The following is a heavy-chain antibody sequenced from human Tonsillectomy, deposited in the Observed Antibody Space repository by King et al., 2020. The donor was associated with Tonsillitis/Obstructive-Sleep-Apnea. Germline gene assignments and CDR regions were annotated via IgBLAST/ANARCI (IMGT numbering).Heavy chain of an antibody. J-gene: IGHJ4*02. CDR2: IWYDGSNK. CDR3: ARDAAYTGYVDYYFDY. Sequence: QLVQSGGGVVQPGRYLRLSCAASGFSFRSYGMHWVSQAPGKGLEWVAVIWYDGSNKYYADSLKGRFTISRDNSKNTLYLQMNSLGAEDTAVYYCARDAAYTGYVDYYFDYWGQGTLVTVSS. V-gene: IGHV3-33*01. CDR1: GFSFRSYG. D-gene: IGHD5-12*01.